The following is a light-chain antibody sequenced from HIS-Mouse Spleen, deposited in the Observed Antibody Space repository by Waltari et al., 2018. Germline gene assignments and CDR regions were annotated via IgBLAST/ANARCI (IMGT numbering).Light chain of an antibody. J-gene: IGLJ3*02. Sequence: NFMLTQPHSVSESPGKPVTISCTGSSGSIASNHLQWYQQRPGSAPTTVIYEDNQRPSGVPDRFSGSIDSSSNSASLTISGLKTEDEADYYCQSYDSSNWVFGGGTKLTVL. V-gene: IGLV6-57*02. CDR2: EDN. CDR3: QSYDSSNWV. CDR1: SGSIASNH.